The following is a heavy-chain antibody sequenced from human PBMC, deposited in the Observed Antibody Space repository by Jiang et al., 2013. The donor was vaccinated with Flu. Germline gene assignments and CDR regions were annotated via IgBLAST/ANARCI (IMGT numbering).Heavy chain of an antibody. CDR2: INLSGFS. CDR1: GGSLGAYF. CDR3: VRVSYVAFFFEY. Sequence: LLKPSETLSLTCAVSGGSLGAYFWTWIRXPPGGGLEWIGEINLSGFSNYNPSLKSRATMFLDSSKNQFSLRLTSVTAADTATYYCVRVSYVAFFFEYWGQGTLVTVSS. V-gene: IGHV4-34*01. J-gene: IGHJ4*02. D-gene: IGHD3-16*01.